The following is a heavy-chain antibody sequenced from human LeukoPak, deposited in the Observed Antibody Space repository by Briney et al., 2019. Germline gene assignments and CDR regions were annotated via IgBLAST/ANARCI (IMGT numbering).Heavy chain of an antibody. J-gene: IGHJ4*02. Sequence: GASVKVSCKASGYTFTGCYMHWVRQAPGQGLEWMGRINPNSGGTNYAQKFQGRVTMTRDTSISTAYMELSRLRSDDTAVYYCARSRLGAPYSSGLTIDYWGQGTLVTVSS. V-gene: IGHV1-2*06. CDR3: ARSRLGAPYSSGLTIDY. D-gene: IGHD6-19*01. CDR1: GYTFTGCY. CDR2: INPNSGGT.